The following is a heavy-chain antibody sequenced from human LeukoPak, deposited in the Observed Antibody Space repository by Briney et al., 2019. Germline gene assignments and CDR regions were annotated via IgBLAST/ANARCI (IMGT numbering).Heavy chain of an antibody. CDR3: ARGLYYYYMDV. CDR1: GFTCSDYY. CDR2: IRSSGSTI. J-gene: IGHJ6*03. Sequence: SGGSLRLSCAAAGFTCSDYYMSWIRQAPGKGLEWVSYIRSSGSTIFYADSVKGRFTISRDNAKNSLYLQMNSLRAEDTAVYYCARGLYYYYMDVWGKGTTVTVSS. V-gene: IGHV3-11*04.